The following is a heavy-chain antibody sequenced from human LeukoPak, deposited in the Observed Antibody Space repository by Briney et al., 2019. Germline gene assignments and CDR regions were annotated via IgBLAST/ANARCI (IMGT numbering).Heavy chain of an antibody. V-gene: IGHV4-4*02. CDR1: DDSISSTNW. CDR3: ARESRDVETEGFDY. Sequence: SETLSLTCAVSDDSISSTNWWHWVRQPPGKGLEWIGGIYHTGSTNNNPSLTSRVTISVDKSKNQFSLKLSSVTAADTAVYYCARESRDVETEGFDYWGQGTLVTVSS. D-gene: IGHD5-24*01. CDR2: IYHTGST. J-gene: IGHJ4*02.